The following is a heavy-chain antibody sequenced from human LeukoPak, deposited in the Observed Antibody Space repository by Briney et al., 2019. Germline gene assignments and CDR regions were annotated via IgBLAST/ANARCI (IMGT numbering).Heavy chain of an antibody. V-gene: IGHV4-34*01. D-gene: IGHD4-17*01. CDR3: ARVPDYGDSVFDY. Sequence: SETLSLTCAVYGGSFSGYYWSWIRQPPGKGLEWIGEINHSGSTNYNPSLKSRVTISVDTSKNQFSLTLSSVTAADTAVYYCARVPDYGDSVFDYWGQGTLVTVSS. CDR2: INHSGST. CDR1: GGSFSGYY. J-gene: IGHJ4*02.